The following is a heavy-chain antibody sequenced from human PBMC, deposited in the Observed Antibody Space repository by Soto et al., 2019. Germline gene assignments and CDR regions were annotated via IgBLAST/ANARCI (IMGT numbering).Heavy chain of an antibody. CDR1: GGSISSYY. V-gene: IGHV4-59*13. J-gene: IGHJ6*02. D-gene: IGHD3-3*01. Sequence: SETLTFTCTDSGGSISSYYWSWIRQPPGKGLEWIGYIYYSGSTNYNPSLKSRVTISVDTSKNQFSLKLSSVTAADTAVYYCARSGVTIFGVVVGTRYGMDVWGQGTTVTVSS. CDR2: IYYSGST. CDR3: ARSGVTIFGVVVGTRYGMDV.